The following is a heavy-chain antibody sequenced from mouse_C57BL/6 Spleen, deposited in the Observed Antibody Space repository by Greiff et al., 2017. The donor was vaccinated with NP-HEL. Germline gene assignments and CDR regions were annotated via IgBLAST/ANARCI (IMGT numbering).Heavy chain of an antibody. Sequence: EVQLVESEGGLVQPGSSMKLSCTASGFTFSDYYMAWVRQVPEKGLEWVANINYDGSSTYYLDSLKSRFIISRDNAKNILYLQMSSLKSEDAATYYCARERFYYGSSRYFDVWGTGTTVTVSS. D-gene: IGHD1-1*01. CDR1: GFTFSDYY. V-gene: IGHV5-16*01. J-gene: IGHJ1*03. CDR3: ARERFYYGSSRYFDV. CDR2: INYDGSST.